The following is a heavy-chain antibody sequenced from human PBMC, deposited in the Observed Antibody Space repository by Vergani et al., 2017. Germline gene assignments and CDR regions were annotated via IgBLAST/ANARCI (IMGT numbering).Heavy chain of an antibody. J-gene: IGHJ5*02. CDR2: IKSKTDGGTT. CDR3: TTDPPGYRYGHNWFDP. D-gene: IGHD5-18*01. V-gene: IGHV3-15*01. Sequence: EVQLVESGGGLVKPGGSLRLSCAASGFTVSNAWMSWVRQAPGKGLDGVGRIKSKTDGGTTDYAAPVKGRFTISRDDSKNTLYLQMNSLKNEDTAVYYCTTDPPGYRYGHNWFDPWGQGTLVTVSS. CDR1: GFTVSNAW.